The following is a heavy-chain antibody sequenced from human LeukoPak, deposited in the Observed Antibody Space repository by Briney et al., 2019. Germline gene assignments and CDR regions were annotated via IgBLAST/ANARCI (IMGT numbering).Heavy chain of an antibody. D-gene: IGHD3-22*01. Sequence: ASVKVSCKASGYTFTNYHIAWVRQAPGQGLEWMGWVSTNDGNTVYAQRLQGRVTMTTDTSTGVAYMELRSLTSDDTAVYYCTRAPPGMTMMTDYWGQGTLVTVSS. J-gene: IGHJ4*02. CDR1: GYTFTNYH. V-gene: IGHV1-18*01. CDR3: TRAPPGMTMMTDY. CDR2: VSTNDGNT.